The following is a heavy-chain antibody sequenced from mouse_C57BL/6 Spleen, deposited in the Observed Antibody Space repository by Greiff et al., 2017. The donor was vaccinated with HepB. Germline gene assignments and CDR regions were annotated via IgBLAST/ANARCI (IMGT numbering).Heavy chain of an antibody. Sequence: EVQRVESGGGLVQPGGSLSLSCAASGFTFTDYYMSWVRQPPGKALEWLGFIRNKANGYTTEYSASVKGRFTISRDNSKSILYLQMNALRAEDSATYYCARSQGYYYAMDYWGQGTSVTVSS. J-gene: IGHJ4*01. V-gene: IGHV7-3*01. CDR1: GFTFTDYY. CDR2: IRNKANGYTT. CDR3: ARSQGYYYAMDY.